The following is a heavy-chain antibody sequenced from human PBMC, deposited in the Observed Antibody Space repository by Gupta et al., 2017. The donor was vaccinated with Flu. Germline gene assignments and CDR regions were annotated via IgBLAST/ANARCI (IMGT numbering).Heavy chain of an antibody. J-gene: IGHJ5*02. D-gene: IGHD6-13*01. CDR1: NY. V-gene: IGHV3-53*01. CDR2: IYGAGIT. Sequence: NYMNWVRQAPGMGRECVSVIYGAGITKDAEAGGGLLHISRDEAKKKVDLQMQSRSDEDTAIYYCPRAAGTRKRGLDACCQGTRVTVS. CDR3: PRAAGTRKRGLDA.